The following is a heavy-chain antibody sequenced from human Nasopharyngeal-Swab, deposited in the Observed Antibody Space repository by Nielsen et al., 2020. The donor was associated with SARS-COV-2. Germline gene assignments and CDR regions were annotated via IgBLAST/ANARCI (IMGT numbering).Heavy chain of an antibody. CDR3: ARGKVRVIWDY. V-gene: IGHV3-53*04. J-gene: IGHJ4*02. CDR1: GFTVSSNY. CDR2: IYSGCST. Sequence: GESLKISCAASGFTVSSNYMSWVRQAPGKGLEWVSVIYSGCSTYYADSVKGRFTISRHNSKNTLYLQMNSLRAEDTAVYYCARGKVRVIWDYWGQGTLVTVSS. D-gene: IGHD3-10*01.